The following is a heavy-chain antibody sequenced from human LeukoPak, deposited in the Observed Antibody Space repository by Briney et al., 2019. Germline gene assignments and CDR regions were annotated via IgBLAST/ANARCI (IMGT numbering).Heavy chain of an antibody. Sequence: SETLSLTCTVSGGSISSYCWSWIRQPPGKGLEWIGYIYYSGSTNYNPSLKSRVTISVDTSKNQFSLKLSSVTAADTAVYYCARQGPTYYFDYWGQGTLVTVSS. J-gene: IGHJ4*02. V-gene: IGHV4-59*08. CDR1: GGSISSYC. CDR2: IYYSGST. CDR3: ARQGPTYYFDY.